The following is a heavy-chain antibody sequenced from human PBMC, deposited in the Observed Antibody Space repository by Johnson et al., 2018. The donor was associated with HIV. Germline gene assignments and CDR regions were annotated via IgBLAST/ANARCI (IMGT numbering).Heavy chain of an antibody. CDR2: ISGSGGST. J-gene: IGHJ3*02. CDR1: GFTFISYA. CDR3: ARAGFMGAFDI. Sequence: LVESGGGLVQPGESLRLSCAASGFTFISYAMSWVRQAPGEGLEGVSAISGSGGSTDCAGSVKCRFTLSSDNTKNTLYLQMHRLRAEDTAVYYCARAGFMGAFDIWGQGTMVTVSS. V-gene: IGHV3-23*04. D-gene: IGHD3-16*01.